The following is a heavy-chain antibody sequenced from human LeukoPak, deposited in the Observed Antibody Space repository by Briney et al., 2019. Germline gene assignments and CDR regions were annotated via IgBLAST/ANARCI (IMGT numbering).Heavy chain of an antibody. V-gene: IGHV1-18*01. J-gene: IGHJ5*02. D-gene: IGHD2-8*01. Sequence: ASVTVSCKASGYTFTTYGISWVRQAPGQGLEWMGWISTHKGNTKYVQKLQGRVTMTTDTSTSTAYMELRSLRSDDTAVYYCARDRGYCTRGVCYREWFDPWGQGTLVTVSS. CDR2: ISTHKGNT. CDR1: GYTFTTYG. CDR3: ARDRGYCTRGVCYREWFDP.